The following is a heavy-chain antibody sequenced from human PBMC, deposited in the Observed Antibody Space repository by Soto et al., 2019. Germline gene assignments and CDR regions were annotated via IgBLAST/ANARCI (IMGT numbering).Heavy chain of an antibody. D-gene: IGHD3-10*01. J-gene: IGHJ5*02. CDR2: ISGSGGST. CDR1: GFTFSSYA. V-gene: IGHV3-23*01. Sequence: PGGSLRLSCAASGFTFSSYAMSWVRHAPGKGLEWVSAISGSGGSTYYADSVKGRFIISRDNSKNTLYLQMNSLRAEDTAVYYCAKIPSNYYGSGSPFDPWGQGTLVPVSS. CDR3: AKIPSNYYGSGSPFDP.